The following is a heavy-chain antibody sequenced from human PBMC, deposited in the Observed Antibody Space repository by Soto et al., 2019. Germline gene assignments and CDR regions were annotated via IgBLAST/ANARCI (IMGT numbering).Heavy chain of an antibody. D-gene: IGHD5-12*01. CDR2: IGKDSGRAT. Sequence: LVESGGALVKPGGSLRLSCAASGFIFRDWFMSWIRQAPGKVVEWVSYIGKDSGRATRYADSVKGRFTISRENAKHALFLQMNNLTVEDTAGYYCAKEIWANPDSWGQGTLVTVSS. J-gene: IGHJ4*02. CDR1: GFIFRDWF. V-gene: IGHV3-11*01. CDR3: AKEIWANPDS.